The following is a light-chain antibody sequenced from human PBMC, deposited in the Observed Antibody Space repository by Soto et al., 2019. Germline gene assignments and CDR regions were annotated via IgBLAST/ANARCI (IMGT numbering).Light chain of an antibody. CDR2: NKN. V-gene: IGLV1-44*01. Sequence: QSALTQPPSASGTPGQRVTISCSGGSSNIGSNAVNWYQQLPGTAPELLIYNKNQRPSGVPDRFSGSQSGTSASLAISGLQSGDEAEYYCATWDDSLNGYVFGSGTKV. J-gene: IGLJ1*01. CDR3: ATWDDSLNGYV. CDR1: SSNIGSNA.